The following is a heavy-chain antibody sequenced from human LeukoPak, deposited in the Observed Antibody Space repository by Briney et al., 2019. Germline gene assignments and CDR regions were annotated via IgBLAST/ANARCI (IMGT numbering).Heavy chain of an antibody. J-gene: IGHJ6*02. D-gene: IGHD6-13*01. CDR1: GYTFTGYY. CDR3: ARDRGYSSGWYGARYGMDV. Sequence: ASVKVSCKASGYTFTGYYMHWVRQAPGQGLEWMGWINPNSGGTNYAQKFQGRVTMTRDTSISTAYMELSRLRSDDTAVYYCARDRGYSSGWYGARYGMDVWGQGTTVTVSS. V-gene: IGHV1-2*02. CDR2: INPNSGGT.